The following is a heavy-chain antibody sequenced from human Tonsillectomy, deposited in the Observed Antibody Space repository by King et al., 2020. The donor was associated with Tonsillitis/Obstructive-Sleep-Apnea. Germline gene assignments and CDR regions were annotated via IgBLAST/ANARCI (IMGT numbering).Heavy chain of an antibody. D-gene: IGHD1-26*01. CDR3: ARDGPGATYYFDY. J-gene: IGHJ4*02. V-gene: IGHV1-18*01. CDR2: IGTYNGNT. CDR1: GYTFTSYG. Sequence: VQLVQSGAEVKKPGASVKVSCKASGYTFTSYGITWVRQAPGQGLEWMGWIGTYNGNTNYAQKFQGRVTMTTDTSTSTGYMELRSLRSDDTAVYYCARDGPGATYYFDYWGQGTLVTVSS.